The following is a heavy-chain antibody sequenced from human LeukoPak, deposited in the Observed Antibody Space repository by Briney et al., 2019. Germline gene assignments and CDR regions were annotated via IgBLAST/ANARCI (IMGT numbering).Heavy chain of an antibody. V-gene: IGHV4-34*01. D-gene: IGHD3-9*01. CDR1: GGSFSGYY. J-gene: IGHJ6*03. CDR3: ARLYPGRLRYFGLARYYMDV. CDR2: INHSGST. Sequence: SETLSLTCAVYGGSFSGYYWSWLRQPPGKGLEWLGEINHSGSTNYNPSLKSRVTISVDTSKNQFSLKLSSVTAADTAVYYCARLYPGRLRYFGLARYYMDVWGKGTTVTISS.